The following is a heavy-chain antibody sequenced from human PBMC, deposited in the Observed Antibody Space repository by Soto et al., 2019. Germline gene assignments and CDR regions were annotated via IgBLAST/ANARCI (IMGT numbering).Heavy chain of an antibody. J-gene: IGHJ4*02. CDR3: ARVGGYYGDYPNFDY. CDR1: GSSISPYD. Sequence: SETLSLTGIVCGSSISPYDCTWIRQPPGKGLEWLGNVYYRGTTNYNPSLKSRITMSVDMSKNYCSLKLTSVTAADTAVYFCARVGGYYGDYPNFDYWGQGVLVTVSS. V-gene: IGHV4-59*01. D-gene: IGHD4-17*01. CDR2: VYYRGTT.